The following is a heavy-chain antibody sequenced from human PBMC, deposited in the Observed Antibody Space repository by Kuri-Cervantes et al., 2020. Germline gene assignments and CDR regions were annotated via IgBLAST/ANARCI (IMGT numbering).Heavy chain of an antibody. CDR3: ARGRYYYDSSRDGSPPH. CDR1: GFTFDDYG. V-gene: IGHV3-20*04. J-gene: IGHJ4*02. D-gene: IGHD3-22*01. Sequence: GGSLRLSCAASGFTFDDYGMSWVRQAPGKGLEWVSGINWNGGSTGYADSVKGRFTISRDNAKNSLYLQMNSLRAEDTAVYYCARGRYYYDSSRDGSPPHWGQGTLVTVSS. CDR2: INWNGGST.